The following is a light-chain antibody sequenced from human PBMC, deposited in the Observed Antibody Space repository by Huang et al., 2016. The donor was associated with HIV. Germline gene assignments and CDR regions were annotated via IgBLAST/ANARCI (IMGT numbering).Light chain of an antibody. Sequence: EIVLTQSPATLSLSPGERATLSCRASQGLANYLAWYQKKPGQAPRLLIYDASNRATGIPARFSGSGSGTDCTLTISSLEPEDFAVYYCQQRGNWQLTFGGGTKVEIK. J-gene: IGKJ4*01. CDR2: DAS. CDR3: QQRGNWQLT. CDR1: QGLANY. V-gene: IGKV3-11*01.